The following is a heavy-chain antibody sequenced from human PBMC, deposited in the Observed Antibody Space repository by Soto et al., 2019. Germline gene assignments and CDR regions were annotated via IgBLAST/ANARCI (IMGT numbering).Heavy chain of an antibody. CDR1: GLTFSNLW. CDR2: IKQDGTEK. Sequence: GGSLRLSCVVSGLTFSNLWMSWVRQAPGKGLEWVANIKQDGTEKNYVDSVKGRFTISRDNAKNTLYLQMDSLGVEDTAVYYCAPHVHCSGGSCHYDAFDIRGQGTMVTVS. J-gene: IGHJ3*02. CDR3: APHVHCSGGSCHYDAFDI. V-gene: IGHV3-7*03. D-gene: IGHD2-15*01.